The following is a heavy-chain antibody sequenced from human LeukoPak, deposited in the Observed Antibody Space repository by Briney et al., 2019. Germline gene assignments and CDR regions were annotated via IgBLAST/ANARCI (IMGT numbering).Heavy chain of an antibody. CDR1: GLNFSRYR. CDR3: AREPYYYDSSGYPEVYFDY. Sequence: QTGGSLRLSCAASGLNFSRYRLTWVRQAPGKGLEWVANIVQDGSDKYYVDSVKGRFTISRDNAKNSLYLQMNSLRAEDTAVYYCAREPYYYDSSGYPEVYFDYWGQGTLVTVSS. CDR2: IVQDGSDK. V-gene: IGHV3-7*01. J-gene: IGHJ4*02. D-gene: IGHD3-22*01.